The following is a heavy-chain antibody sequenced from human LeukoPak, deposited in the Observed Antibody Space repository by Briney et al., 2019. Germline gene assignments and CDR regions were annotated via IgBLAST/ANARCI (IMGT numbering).Heavy chain of an antibody. CDR3: VTITMVRGVPPDY. V-gene: IGHV3-64D*06. CDR1: GFTFSSYA. CDR2: ISSNGGST. D-gene: IGHD3-10*01. J-gene: IGHJ4*02. Sequence: GGSLRLSCSASGFTFSSYAMHWVRQAPGKGLEYVSAISSNGGSTYYADSVKGRFTNSRDNSKNTLYLQMSSLRAEDTAVYYCVTITMVRGVPPDYWGQGTLVTVSS.